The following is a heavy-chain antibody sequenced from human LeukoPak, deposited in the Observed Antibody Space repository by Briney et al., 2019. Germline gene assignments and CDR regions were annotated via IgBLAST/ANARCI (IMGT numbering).Heavy chain of an antibody. D-gene: IGHD3-16*01. CDR2: ISGSGAST. CDR1: GFTFSSFA. Sequence: GGSLRLSCAASGFTFSSFAMSWVRQAPGKGLEWVSSISGSGASTYYADSVKGRLTISRDNSKNTLYLQMNSLRAEDTAVYYGQKGRGSPFNLEYWGKETLSPSPQ. J-gene: IGHJ4*02. CDR3: QKGRGSPFNLEY. V-gene: IGHV3-23*01.